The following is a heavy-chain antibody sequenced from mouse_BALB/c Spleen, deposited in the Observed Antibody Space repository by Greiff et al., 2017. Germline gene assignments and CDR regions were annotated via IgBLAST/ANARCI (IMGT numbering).Heavy chain of an antibody. J-gene: IGHJ2*01. CDR1: GFTFSSYA. CDR2: ISSGGST. V-gene: IGHV5-6-4*01. Sequence: EVQLVESGGGLVKPGGSLKLSCAASGFTFSSYAMSWVRQTPEKRLEWVASISSGGSTYYPDSVKGRFTISRDNAKNTLYLKMSSLKSEDTAMYYCTREEGIYAEDLLDYWGQGTTLTVSS. D-gene: IGHD1-1*01. CDR3: TREEGIYAEDLLDY.